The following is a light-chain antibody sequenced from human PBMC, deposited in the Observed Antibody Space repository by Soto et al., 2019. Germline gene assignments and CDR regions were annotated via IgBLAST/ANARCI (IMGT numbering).Light chain of an antibody. CDR1: SSDVGGYNY. CDR2: DVS. J-gene: IGLJ1*01. V-gene: IGLV2-8*01. Sequence: HSDLTQPPSASGFPGQSVTISCTGTSSDVGGYNYVSWYQQHPGKAPKLMIYDVSKRPSGVPDRFSGSKSGNTASLTVSGLQAEDEADYYCSSYAGTNNYVFGTGTKVTVL. CDR3: SSYAGTNNYV.